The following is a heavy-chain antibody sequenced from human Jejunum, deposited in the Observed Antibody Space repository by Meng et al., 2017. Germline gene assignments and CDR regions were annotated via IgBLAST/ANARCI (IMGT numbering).Heavy chain of an antibody. Sequence: QVQRRESGPGLVKPSGTLSLTCTVSGVSTTAPFYWTWIRQAPGKGLEWIGEVWPSGATYYNPSLSSRITISIDTSNNQFSLEVAFLTAADTAVYYCARAIRERYFDSWGQGTLVTVSS. D-gene: IGHD1-14*01. V-gene: IGHV4-4*02. CDR1: GVSTTAPFY. CDR3: ARAIRERYFDS. J-gene: IGHJ4*02. CDR2: VWPSGAT.